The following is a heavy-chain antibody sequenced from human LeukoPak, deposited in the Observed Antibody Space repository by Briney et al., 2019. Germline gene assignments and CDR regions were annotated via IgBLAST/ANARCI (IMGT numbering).Heavy chain of an antibody. J-gene: IGHJ5*02. D-gene: IGHD3-10*01. CDR3: ATTLMVRETWGFDP. CDR2: ISAYNGNT. Sequence: ASVKVSCKASGYTFTSYGISWVRQAPGQGLEWMGWISAYNGNTNYAQKLQGRVTMTTDTSTSTAYMELRSLRSDDTAVYYCATTLMVRETWGFDPWGQGTLVTVSS. V-gene: IGHV1-18*01. CDR1: GYTFTSYG.